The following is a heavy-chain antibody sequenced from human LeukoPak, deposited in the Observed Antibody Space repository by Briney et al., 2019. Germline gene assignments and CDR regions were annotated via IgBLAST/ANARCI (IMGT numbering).Heavy chain of an antibody. CDR3: ARQGIAVAGPRGAFDI. J-gene: IGHJ3*02. Sequence: GESLKISCKGSGYNFTSYWIGWVRQMPGKGLEWMGIIYPGDSGTRYSPSFQGQVTISADKSISTAYLQWSSLKASDTAMYYCARQGIAVAGPRGAFDIWGQGTMVTVSS. D-gene: IGHD6-19*01. V-gene: IGHV5-51*01. CDR1: GYNFTSYW. CDR2: IYPGDSGT.